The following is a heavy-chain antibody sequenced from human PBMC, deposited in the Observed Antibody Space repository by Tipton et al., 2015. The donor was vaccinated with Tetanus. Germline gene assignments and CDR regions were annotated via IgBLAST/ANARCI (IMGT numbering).Heavy chain of an antibody. CDR1: GGSISSGGYY. Sequence: LRLSCTVSGGSISSGGYYRSWIRQHPGKGLEWIGDIYYSGSTYYNPSLMSRVTISVDTSKNQLSLKLNSVTAADTAVYYCARDQARGARGWNYFDYWGQGTLVTVSS. V-gene: IGHV4-31*03. D-gene: IGHD1-26*01. CDR2: IYYSGST. CDR3: ARDQARGARGWNYFDY. J-gene: IGHJ4*02.